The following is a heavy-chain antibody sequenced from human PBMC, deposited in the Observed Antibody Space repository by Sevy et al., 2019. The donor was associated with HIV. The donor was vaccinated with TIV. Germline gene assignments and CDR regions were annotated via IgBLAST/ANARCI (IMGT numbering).Heavy chain of an antibody. D-gene: IGHD6-6*01. J-gene: IGHJ6*02. CDR2: ISWSSVSL. CDR3: AKDNRPATMSNSSYYYYYGMDV. CDR1: GFRFSDYA. Sequence: GGSLRLSCAASGFRFSDYAMHWVRQAPGKGLEWVSGISWSSVSLDYADSVKGRFTISRDNAKNSLYLQMNRLRSEDTALYYCAKDNRPATMSNSSYYYYYGMDVWGHGTTVTVSS. V-gene: IGHV3-9*01.